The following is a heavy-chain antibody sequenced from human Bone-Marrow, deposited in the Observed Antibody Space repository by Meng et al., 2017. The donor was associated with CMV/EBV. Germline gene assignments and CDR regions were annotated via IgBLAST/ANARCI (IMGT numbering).Heavy chain of an antibody. Sequence: SETLSLTCTVSGGSISSSSYYWGWIRQPPGKGLEWIGSIYYSGSTYYNPSLKSRVTISVDTSKNQFSLKLSSVTAADTAVYYCARGAIVVVPAADYYYYGMDVCGQGTTVTVSS. CDR2: IYYSGST. CDR1: GGSISSSSYY. CDR3: ARGAIVVVPAADYYYYGMDV. J-gene: IGHJ6*02. D-gene: IGHD2-2*01. V-gene: IGHV4-39*07.